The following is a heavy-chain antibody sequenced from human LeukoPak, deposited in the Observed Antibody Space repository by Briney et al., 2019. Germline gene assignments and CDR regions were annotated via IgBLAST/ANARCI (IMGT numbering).Heavy chain of an antibody. CDR1: GGTFSSYA. CDR3: ASVIAGVTTDY. D-gene: IGHD1-26*01. CDR2: IIPIFGTA. J-gene: IGHJ4*02. Sequence: SVKVSCKASGGTFSSYAISWVRQAPGQGLEWMGGIIPIFGTANYAQKFQGRVTITADESTSTAYMELSSLRSDDTAVYYCASVIAGVTTDYWGQGTLVTVSS. V-gene: IGHV1-69*01.